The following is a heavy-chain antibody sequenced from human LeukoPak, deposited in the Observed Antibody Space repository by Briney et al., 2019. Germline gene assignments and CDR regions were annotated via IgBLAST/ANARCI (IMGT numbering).Heavy chain of an antibody. V-gene: IGHV1-24*01. CDR1: GYTFTSYG. J-gene: IGHJ6*02. Sequence: ASVKVSCKASGYTFTSYGISWVRQAPGQGLEWMGGFDPEDGETIYAQKFQGRVTMTEDTSTDTAYMELSSLRSEDTAVYYCATGMTTGYYYYGMDVWGQGTTVTVSS. CDR2: FDPEDGET. CDR3: ATGMTTGYYYYGMDV. D-gene: IGHD4-17*01.